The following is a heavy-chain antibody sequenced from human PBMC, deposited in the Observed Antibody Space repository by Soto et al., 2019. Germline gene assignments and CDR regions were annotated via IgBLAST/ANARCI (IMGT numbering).Heavy chain of an antibody. CDR1: GGSISSYY. CDR2: IYYSGST. CDR3: ARHGVLDYDISTGYYDY. Sequence: SETLSLTCTVSGGSISSYYWSWIRQPPGKGLEWIGYIYYSGSTNYNPSLKSRVTISVDTSKNQFSLKLSSVTAADTAVYYCARHGVLDYDISTGYYDYWGQGTLVTVSS. V-gene: IGHV4-59*08. J-gene: IGHJ4*02. D-gene: IGHD3-9*01.